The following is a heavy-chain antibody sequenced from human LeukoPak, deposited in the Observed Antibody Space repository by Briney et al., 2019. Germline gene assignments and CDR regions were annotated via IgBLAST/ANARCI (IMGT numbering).Heavy chain of an antibody. J-gene: IGHJ6*03. Sequence: GGSLRLSCAASGFTFSSYGMHWVRQAPGKGLEWVAFIRYDGSNKYYADSVKGRFTISRDNSKNTLYLQMNSLRAEDTAVYYCAKERLQYGPGYMDVWGRGTTVTVSS. CDR2: IRYDGSNK. CDR1: GFTFSSYG. D-gene: IGHD5-24*01. V-gene: IGHV3-30*02. CDR3: AKERLQYGPGYMDV.